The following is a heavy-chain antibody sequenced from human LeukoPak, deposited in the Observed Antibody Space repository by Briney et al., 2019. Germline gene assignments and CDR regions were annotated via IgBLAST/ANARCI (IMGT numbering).Heavy chain of an antibody. CDR3: ARDVTGYSGTSPGYNWFDP. V-gene: IGHV1-2*02. Sequence: ASVMVSCKASGYTFTGYYMHWVRQAPGQGLAWMGWINPNSGGTNYAQKFQGRVTMTRDTSISTAYMELSRLRSDDTAVYYCARDVTGYSGTSPGYNWFDPWGQGTLVTVSS. CDR2: INPNSGGT. CDR1: GYTFTGYY. J-gene: IGHJ5*02. D-gene: IGHD5-12*01.